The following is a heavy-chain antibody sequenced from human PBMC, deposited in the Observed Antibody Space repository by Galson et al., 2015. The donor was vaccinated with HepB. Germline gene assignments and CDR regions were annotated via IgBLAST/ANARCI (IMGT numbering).Heavy chain of an antibody. CDR1: GYTFTGYY. CDR2: INPNSGGT. D-gene: IGHD1-26*01. CDR3: ARGGARGSSQFDY. V-gene: IGHV1-2*05. Sequence: SVKVSCKASGYTFTGYYMHWVRQAPGQGLEWMGRINPNSGGTNYAQKFQGRVTMTRDTSISTAYMELSRLRSDDTVVYYCARGGARGSSQFDYWGQGTLVTVSS. J-gene: IGHJ4*02.